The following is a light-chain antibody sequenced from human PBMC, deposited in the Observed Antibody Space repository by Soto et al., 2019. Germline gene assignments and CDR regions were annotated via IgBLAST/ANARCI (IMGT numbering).Light chain of an antibody. J-gene: IGKJ1*01. CDR2: DTS. Sequence: ELVLTQSPATLSLSPGERATLSCGASQSLSSSYLAWYQQKPGQTPRLLIYDTSPRATGVPARFSGSGSGTDFTLTISSIEHEDFAVYYCQQRCNWHQTFGQGTKVDI. CDR3: QQRCNWHQT. CDR1: QSLSSSY. V-gene: IGKV3D-20*02.